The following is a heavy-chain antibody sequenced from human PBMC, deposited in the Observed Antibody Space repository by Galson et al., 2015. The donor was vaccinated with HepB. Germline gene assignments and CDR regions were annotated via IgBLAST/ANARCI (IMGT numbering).Heavy chain of an antibody. D-gene: IGHD3-10*01. CDR2: ISSSSSYI. Sequence: SLRLSCAASGFTFSSYSMNWVRQAPGKGLEWVSSISSSSSYIYYADSVKGRFTISRDNAKNSLYLQMNSLRAEDTAVYYCARVPEGKMVRAKWGYYGMDVWGQGTTVTVSS. J-gene: IGHJ6*02. CDR3: ARVPEGKMVRAKWGYYGMDV. CDR1: GFTFSSYS. V-gene: IGHV3-21*01.